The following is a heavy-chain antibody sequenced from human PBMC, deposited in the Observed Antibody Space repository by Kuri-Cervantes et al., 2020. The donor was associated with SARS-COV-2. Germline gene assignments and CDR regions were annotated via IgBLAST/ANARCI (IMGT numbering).Heavy chain of an antibody. D-gene: IGHD5-12*01. J-gene: IGHJ6*02. Sequence: SVKVSCKASGGTFNNYGISWVRQAPGHRLEWMGRIIPELDLVNYAQKFQGRVIITADKSTSTVYMEVISLRSEETAVYYCARDGVTTIDAMQYYYGMDVWGQGTTVTVSS. CDR2: IIPELDLV. CDR1: GGTFNNYG. CDR3: ARDGVTTIDAMQYYYGMDV. V-gene: IGHV1-69*10.